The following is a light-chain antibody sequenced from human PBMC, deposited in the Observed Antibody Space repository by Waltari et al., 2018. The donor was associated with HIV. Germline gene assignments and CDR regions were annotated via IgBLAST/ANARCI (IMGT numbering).Light chain of an antibody. CDR1: TSNIGAGYD. CDR2: TST. V-gene: IGLV1-40*01. Sequence: QSVLSQPPSVSGAPGQRVTISCTGSTSNIGAGYDVHWYQLLPGTAPKLLIYTSTYRPSGVPGRFSVSKSDTSASLAITGLQAEDAADYYCQSYDSSLSASVFGGGTKLTVL. CDR3: QSYDSSLSASV. J-gene: IGLJ3*02.